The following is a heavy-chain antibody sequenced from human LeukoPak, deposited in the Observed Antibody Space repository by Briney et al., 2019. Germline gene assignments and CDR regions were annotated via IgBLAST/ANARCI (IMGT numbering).Heavy chain of an antibody. J-gene: IGHJ6*03. Sequence: PGGSLRLSCAASGFTFSSNAMHWVRQAPGKGLEWVAIISYDGSNKYYADSVKGRFTISRDKSKNTLYLQMNSLRGEDTAVYYCARHFSQGSSTTTHYYYYYYMDVWGKGTTVTVSS. CDR2: ISYDGSNK. CDR1: GFTFSSNA. CDR3: ARHFSQGSSTTTHYYYYYYMDV. V-gene: IGHV3-30*04. D-gene: IGHD6-13*01.